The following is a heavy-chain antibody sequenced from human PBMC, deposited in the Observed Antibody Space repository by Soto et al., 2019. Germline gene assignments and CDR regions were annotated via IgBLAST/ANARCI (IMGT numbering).Heavy chain of an antibody. D-gene: IGHD2-15*01. V-gene: IGHV4-4*02. CDR1: GGSISSSNW. J-gene: IGHJ6*02. CDR3: AREGALLSGGNPEYYDDLAV. CDR2: IYHSGST. Sequence: SETLSLTCAVSGGSISSSNWWSWVRRPPGKGLEWIGEIYHSGSTNYNPSLKSRVTISVDKSKNQFSLKLSSVTAADTAVYYCAREGALLSGGNPEYYDDLAVWGQGTTVTVSS.